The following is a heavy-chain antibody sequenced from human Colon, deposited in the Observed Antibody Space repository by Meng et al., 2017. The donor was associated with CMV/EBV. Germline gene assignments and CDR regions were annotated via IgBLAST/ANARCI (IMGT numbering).Heavy chain of an antibody. V-gene: IGHV1-69*04. CDR3: ARDPSIDYYGPSPYFDY. Sequence: SVKVSCKASGGTFSSYSISWVRQAPGQGLEWMGRIIPIIDIANYAQKLQDRVTITADKSTGTAYMELNSLRSEDTAMYYCARDPSIDYYGPSPYFDYWGQGTLVTVSS. D-gene: IGHD3-10*01. CDR1: GGTFSSYS. J-gene: IGHJ4*02. CDR2: IIPIIDIA.